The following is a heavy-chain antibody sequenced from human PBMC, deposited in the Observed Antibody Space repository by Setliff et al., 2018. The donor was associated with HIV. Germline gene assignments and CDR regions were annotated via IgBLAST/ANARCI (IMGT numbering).Heavy chain of an antibody. J-gene: IGHJ4*02. CDR3: ARQAWHSGRNGYFVDY. CDR2: IYQTGSI. V-gene: IGHV4-39*01. CDR1: GGSITRTPYY. D-gene: IGHD2-15*01. Sequence: PSETLSLTCTVSGGSITRTPYYWGWIRQPPGKGLEWIATIYQTGSIYYNPSLQNRVTLLLDMSKNQFSLKLSSVTAADTAVYYCARQAWHSGRNGYFVDYWGQGTLVTVSS.